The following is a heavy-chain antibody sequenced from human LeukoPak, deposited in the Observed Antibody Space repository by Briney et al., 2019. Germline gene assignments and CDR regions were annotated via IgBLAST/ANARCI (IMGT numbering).Heavy chain of an antibody. CDR1: GFTFSNVW. J-gene: IGHJ4*02. CDR3: TTNRPHCSGGSCSDY. Sequence: GGSLRLSCAASGFTFSNVWMSWVRQAPGKGLEWVGRIKSETDGGTTAYAAPVKGRFTISRDDSENTLYLQMNSLKTEDTALYYCTTNRPHCSGGSCSDYWGQGTLVTVSS. CDR2: IKSETDGGTT. V-gene: IGHV3-15*05. D-gene: IGHD2-15*01.